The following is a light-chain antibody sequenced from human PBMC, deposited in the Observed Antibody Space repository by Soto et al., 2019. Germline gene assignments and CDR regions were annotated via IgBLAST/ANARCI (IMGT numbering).Light chain of an antibody. CDR1: SSNIGSNT. Sequence: QAVVTQPPSASGTPGQRVTISCSGSSSNIGSNTVNWYQQLPGTAPKLLIYSNDQRPSGVPDRFSGSKSGTSASLAISGLQSDDEADYYCAAWGDSLNGYVFGTGTKLTVL. V-gene: IGLV1-44*01. CDR2: SND. J-gene: IGLJ1*01. CDR3: AAWGDSLNGYV.